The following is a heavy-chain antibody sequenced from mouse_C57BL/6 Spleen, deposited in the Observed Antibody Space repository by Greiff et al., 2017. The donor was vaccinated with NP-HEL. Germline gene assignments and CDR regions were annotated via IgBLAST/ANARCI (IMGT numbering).Heavy chain of an antibody. CDR2: IDPSDSYT. CDR1: GYTFTSYW. J-gene: IGHJ3*01. Sequence: VQLQQPGAELVKPGASVKLSCKASGYTFTSYWMQWVKQRPGQGLEWIGEIDPSDSYTNYNQKFKGKATLTVDTSSSTAYMQLSSLTSEDSAVYYCARGGSNYGGFAYWGQGTLVTVSA. V-gene: IGHV1-50*01. D-gene: IGHD2-5*01. CDR3: ARGGSNYGGFAY.